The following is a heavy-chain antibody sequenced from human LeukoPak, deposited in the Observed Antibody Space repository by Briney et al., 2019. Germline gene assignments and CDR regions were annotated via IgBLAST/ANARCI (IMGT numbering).Heavy chain of an antibody. Sequence: GGSLRLSCAASGFSFSSYAMSWVRQGPGKGLEWVSVISGSGGSTDYADSVKGRFTISRDNSKNTLYLQMNSLRAEDTAIYYCAKDEILWFGRKCGMDVWGQGTTVTLSS. CDR2: ISGSGGST. CDR3: AKDEILWFGRKCGMDV. V-gene: IGHV3-23*01. CDR1: GFSFSSYA. J-gene: IGHJ6*02. D-gene: IGHD3-10*01.